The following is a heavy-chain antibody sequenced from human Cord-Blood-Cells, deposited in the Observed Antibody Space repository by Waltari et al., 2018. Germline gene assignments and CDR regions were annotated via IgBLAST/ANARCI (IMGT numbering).Heavy chain of an antibody. CDR3: ARVPLAARQSEYWYFDL. Sequence: QVQLVQSGAEVKKPGASVKDSCKASGYTFTSYAMHWVRQAPGQRLDWMGWNNAGNGNTKYSQKFQGRVTITRDTSASTAYMGLSSLRSEDTAVYYCARVPLAARQSEYWYFDLWGRGTLVTVSS. V-gene: IGHV1-3*01. CDR1: GYTFTSYA. CDR2: NNAGNGNT. J-gene: IGHJ2*01. D-gene: IGHD6-6*01.